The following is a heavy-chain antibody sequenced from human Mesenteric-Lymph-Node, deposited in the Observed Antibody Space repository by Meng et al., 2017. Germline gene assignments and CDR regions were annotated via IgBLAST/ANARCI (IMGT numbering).Heavy chain of an antibody. D-gene: IGHD2-15*01. CDR1: GDSITSGDYS. J-gene: IGHJ5*02. CDR3: VRDTRRGGGWFDP. Sequence: QFQCQTTGSGLVRPSPTLSLTCAVCGDSITSGDYSWTWIRQPPGKGLEWIGYIYHGVNIYYTPSLRSRLTISVDKSRSQFSLKLTSVSAADTAVYYCVRDTRRGGGWFDPWGQGTLVTVSS. CDR2: IYHGVNI. V-gene: IGHV4-30-2*01.